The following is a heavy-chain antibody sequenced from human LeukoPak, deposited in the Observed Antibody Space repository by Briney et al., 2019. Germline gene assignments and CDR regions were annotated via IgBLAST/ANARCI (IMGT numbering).Heavy chain of an antibody. CDR3: ARGNGYCSSTSCPHWFDP. CDR2: IYPSGGT. CDR1: GGSISSYN. Sequence: SETLSLTCTVSGGSISSYNWSWIRQPAGKGLEWIGRIYPSGGTNYTPSLKSRVTVSVDTSKNQFSLKLSSVTAADTAVYYCARGNGYCSSTSCPHWFDPWGQGTLVTVSS. J-gene: IGHJ5*02. V-gene: IGHV4-4*07. D-gene: IGHD2-2*01.